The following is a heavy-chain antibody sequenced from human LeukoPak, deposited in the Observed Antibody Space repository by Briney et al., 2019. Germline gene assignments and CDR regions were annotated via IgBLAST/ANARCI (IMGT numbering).Heavy chain of an antibody. D-gene: IGHD6-19*01. CDR3: ARVIDGWYFDY. CDR2: INSGGSST. J-gene: IGHJ4*02. CDR1: GFTFSSYW. V-gene: IGHV3-74*01. Sequence: GGSLRLSCAASGFTFSSYWMHWVRQAPGKGLVWVSRINSGGSSTSYADFVKGGFTISRDNAKNTLSLQMDSLRDEDTAVYYCARVIDGWYFDYWGQGTLVTVSS.